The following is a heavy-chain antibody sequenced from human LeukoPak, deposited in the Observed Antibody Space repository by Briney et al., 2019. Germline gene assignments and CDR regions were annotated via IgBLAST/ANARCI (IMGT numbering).Heavy chain of an antibody. V-gene: IGHV4-39*02. J-gene: IGHJ6*02. D-gene: IGHD6-6*01. Sequence: SETLSLTCTVSGGSISSSSYYWGWIRQPPGKGLEWIGSIYYSGSTYYNPSLKSRVTISVDTSKNQFSLKLSSVTAADTAVYYCARDAAARPSYYYGMDVWGQGTTVTVSS. CDR2: IYYSGST. CDR1: GGSISSSSYY. CDR3: ARDAAARPSYYYGMDV.